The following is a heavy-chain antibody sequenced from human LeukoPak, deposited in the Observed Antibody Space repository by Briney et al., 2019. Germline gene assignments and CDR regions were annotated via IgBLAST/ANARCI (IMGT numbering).Heavy chain of an antibody. D-gene: IGHD2-15*01. J-gene: IGHJ4*02. CDR2: ITSDGNTI. Sequence: SGGSLRLSCAASGFTFSSYSMNWVRQAPGKGLEWVPYITSDGNTIFYADSVRGRFTISRDNAKNSLYLQMNSLRAEDTAIYYCARDHYWALDYWGQGTLVTVSS. V-gene: IGHV3-48*01. CDR1: GFTFSSYS. CDR3: ARDHYWALDY.